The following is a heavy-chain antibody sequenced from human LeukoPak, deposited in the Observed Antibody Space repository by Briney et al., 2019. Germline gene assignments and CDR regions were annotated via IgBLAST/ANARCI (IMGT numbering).Heavy chain of an antibody. CDR1: GFTFSSYS. D-gene: IGHD2-15*01. CDR2: IVGTSSLM. CDR3: ARGADGVSSNSRGWFDP. J-gene: IGHJ5*02. V-gene: IGHV3-21*01. Sequence: PGGSLRLSCAASGFTFSSYSMNWVRQAPGKGLELVSSIVGTSSLMSYADSVKGRFTISRDNAKNSLYLHMNSLRAEDTAVYYCARGADGVSSNSRGWFDPWGQGTLVTVSS.